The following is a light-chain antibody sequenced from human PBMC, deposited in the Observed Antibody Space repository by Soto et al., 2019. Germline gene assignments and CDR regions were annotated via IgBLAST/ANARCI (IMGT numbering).Light chain of an antibody. J-gene: IGKJ1*01. V-gene: IGKV3-20*01. Sequence: EIVLTQSPGTLSLSPGERATLSCRACQSVSGNYLAWYQQKPGQAPRLLIYGASNKATGIPDTFSGSGSGTDFTLTISRLEPEDFAVYYCQQLGTFGQGTKVEIK. CDR1: QSVSGNY. CDR2: GAS. CDR3: QQLGT.